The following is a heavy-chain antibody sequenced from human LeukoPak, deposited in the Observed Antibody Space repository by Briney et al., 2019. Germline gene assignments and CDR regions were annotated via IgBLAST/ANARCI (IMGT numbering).Heavy chain of an antibody. CDR3: ARDPGYGDGFNGY. CDR1: GYTFTGYY. CDR2: INPNSGGT. J-gene: IGHJ4*02. D-gene: IGHD4-17*01. V-gene: IGHV1-2*02. Sequence: ASVKVSCKASGYTFTGYYMHWVRQAPGQGLGWMGWINPNSGGTNYAQKFQGRVTMTRDTSISTAYMELSRLRSDDTAVYYCARDPGYGDGFNGYWGQGTLVTVSS.